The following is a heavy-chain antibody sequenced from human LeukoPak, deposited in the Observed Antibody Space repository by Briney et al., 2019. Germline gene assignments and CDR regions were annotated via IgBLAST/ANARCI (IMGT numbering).Heavy chain of an antibody. J-gene: IGHJ6*03. D-gene: IGHD5-12*01. CDR3: AREYSGYDFKVGYYYYMDV. V-gene: IGHV4-39*02. Sequence: SETLSLTCTVSGGSISSSCYYWGWIRQPPGKGLEWIGIIYYSGTTYYNPSLKSRDTITEDTYKNQSDLKLSSVTAADTAVYYGAREYSGYDFKVGYYYYMDVWGKGNTVNRSS. CDR2: IYYSGTT. CDR1: GGSISSSCYY.